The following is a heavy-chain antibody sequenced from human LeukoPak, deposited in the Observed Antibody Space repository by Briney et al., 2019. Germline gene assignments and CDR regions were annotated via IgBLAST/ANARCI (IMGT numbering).Heavy chain of an antibody. Sequence: SGPALVEPTQTLTLTCTFSGFSLSTSGMCVSWIRQPPGKALEWLARIDWDDDKYYSTSLKTRLTISKDTSKNQVVLTMTNMDPVDTATYYCARIQGVGATRDAFDIWGQGTMVTVSS. V-gene: IGHV2-70*11. J-gene: IGHJ3*02. D-gene: IGHD1-26*01. CDR2: IDWDDDK. CDR1: GFSLSTSGMC. CDR3: ARIQGVGATRDAFDI.